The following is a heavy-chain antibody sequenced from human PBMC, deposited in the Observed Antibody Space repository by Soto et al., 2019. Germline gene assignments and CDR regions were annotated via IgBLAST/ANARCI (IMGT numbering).Heavy chain of an antibody. V-gene: IGHV4-31*01. J-gene: IGHJ5*02. CDR2: IHYSGST. D-gene: IGHD4-17*01. CDR3: ARATVTANWFAP. Sequence: QVQLQESGPGLVKPSQTLSLTCTVSGGSISSGGYYWSWIRQHPGKGLEWIGYIHYSGSTYYNPSLKSQFTISVDTSKNQFSLKLSSVTAADTAVYYCARATVTANWFAPWGQGTLVTVSS. CDR1: GGSISSGGYY.